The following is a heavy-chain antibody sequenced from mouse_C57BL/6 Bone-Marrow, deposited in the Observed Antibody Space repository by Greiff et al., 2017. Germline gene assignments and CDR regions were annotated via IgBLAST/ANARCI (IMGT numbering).Heavy chain of an antibody. CDR1: GSTFSSYG. J-gene: IGHJ3*01. CDR3: ARPRYDGFAY. D-gene: IGHD2-12*01. CDR2: ISSGGSYT. Sequence: DVKLVESGGDLVKPGGSLKLSCAASGSTFSSYGMSWVRQTPDKRLEWVATISSGGSYTYYPDSVKGRFTISRDNAKNTLYLQMSSLKSEDTAMYYCARPRYDGFAYWGQGTLVTVSA. V-gene: IGHV5-6*02.